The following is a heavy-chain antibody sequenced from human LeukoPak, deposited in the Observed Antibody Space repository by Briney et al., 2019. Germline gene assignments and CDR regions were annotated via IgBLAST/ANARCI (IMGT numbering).Heavy chain of an antibody. CDR2: IYYSGST. J-gene: IGHJ4*02. D-gene: IGHD5-12*01. CDR3: ARGRGATTPFDY. V-gene: IGHV4-59*08. CDR1: GGSISSYY. Sequence: PSETLSLTCTVSGGSISSYYWSWIRQPPGKGLEWIGYIYYSGSTNYNPFLKSRVTISVDTSKNQFSLKLSSVTAADTAVYYCARGRGATTPFDYWGQGTLVTVSS.